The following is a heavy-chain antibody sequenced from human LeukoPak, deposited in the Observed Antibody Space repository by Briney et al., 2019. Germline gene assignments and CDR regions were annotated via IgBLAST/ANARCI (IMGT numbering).Heavy chain of an antibody. CDR3: ARKYYYDSSGYYYFAFDI. CDR2: IIPILGIA. CDR1: GGTFSSYA. J-gene: IGHJ3*02. V-gene: IGHV1-69*04. D-gene: IGHD3-22*01. Sequence: SVKVSCKASGGTFSSYAISWVRQAPGQGLEWMGRIIPILGIANYAQKFQGRVTITADKSTSTAYMELSSLRSEDTAVYYCARKYYYDSSGYYYFAFDIWGQGTMVTVSS.